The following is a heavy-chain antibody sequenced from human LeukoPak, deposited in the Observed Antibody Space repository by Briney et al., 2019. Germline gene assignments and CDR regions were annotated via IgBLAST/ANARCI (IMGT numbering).Heavy chain of an antibody. D-gene: IGHD3-10*01. CDR2: IKKNGSEK. V-gene: IGHV3-7*01. Sequence: GGSLRLSCAASGFTFSRYWMSWVRQAPGKGLEWVANIKKNGSEKYYVDSVKGRFTISRDNAKNSIYLTMNSLRAEDTAVYYCARLLVYNSGGEAFDYWGPGTLVTVSS. CDR1: GFTFSRYW. J-gene: IGHJ4*02. CDR3: ARLLVYNSGGEAFDY.